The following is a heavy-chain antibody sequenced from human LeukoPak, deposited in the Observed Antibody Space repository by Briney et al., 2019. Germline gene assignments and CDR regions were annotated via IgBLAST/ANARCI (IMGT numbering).Heavy chain of an antibody. V-gene: IGHV3-7*04. CDR1: GFTFSNYW. CDR2: IKQDGSKK. Sequence: GGSLRLSCAASGFTFSNYWMTCVRQGPGKGLEWVANIKQDGSKKYYVDSLKGRFTISRDNAKNSLYLQMNSLRAEDPAVYYCTRGGYSSSWFWIDWGQGILVTVSS. J-gene: IGHJ4*02. CDR3: TRGGYSSSWFWID. D-gene: IGHD6-13*01.